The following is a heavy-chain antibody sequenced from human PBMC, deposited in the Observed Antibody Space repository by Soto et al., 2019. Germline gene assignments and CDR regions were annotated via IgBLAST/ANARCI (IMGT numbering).Heavy chain of an antibody. CDR2: INHSGST. J-gene: IGHJ6*03. V-gene: IGHV4-34*01. CDR3: ASSLYYYYYMDV. CDR1: GGSFSGYY. Sequence: SETLSLTCAVYGGSFSGYYWSWIRQPPGKGLEWIGDINHSGSTNYNPSLKSRVTISVDTSKNQFSLKLSSVTAADTAVYYCASSLYYYYYMDVWGKGTTVTVSS.